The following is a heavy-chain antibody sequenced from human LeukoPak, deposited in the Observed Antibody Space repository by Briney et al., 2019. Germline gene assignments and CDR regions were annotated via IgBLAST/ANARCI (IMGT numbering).Heavy chain of an antibody. Sequence: GGSLRLSCAASGFTFSGSAMHWVRQASGKGLEWVGRIRSKANSYATAYGALVKGRFTISRDDSKNTAYLQMNSLKTEDTAVYYCTGTIAVDAFGIWGQGTMVTVSS. CDR3: TGTIAVDAFGI. CDR1: GFTFSGSA. V-gene: IGHV3-73*01. J-gene: IGHJ3*02. CDR2: IRSKANSYAT. D-gene: IGHD2-15*01.